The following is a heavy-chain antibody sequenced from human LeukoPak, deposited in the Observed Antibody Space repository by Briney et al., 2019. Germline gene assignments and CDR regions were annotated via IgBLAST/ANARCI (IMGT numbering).Heavy chain of an antibody. D-gene: IGHD5-18*01. J-gene: IGHJ4*02. V-gene: IGHV3-23*01. CDR3: AKRGQRGYSYGSLDY. CDR2: ISGSGGST. Sequence: PGGSLRLSCAASGFTFSSYAMSWVRQAPGKGLEWVSAISGSGGSTYYADSVKGRFTISRDNSKNTLYLQMNSLRAEDTAVYYCAKRGQRGYSYGSLDYWGQGTLVTVSS. CDR1: GFTFSSYA.